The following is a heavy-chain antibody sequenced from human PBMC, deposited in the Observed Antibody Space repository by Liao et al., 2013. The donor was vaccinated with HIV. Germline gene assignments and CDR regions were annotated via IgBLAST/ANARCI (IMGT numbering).Heavy chain of an antibody. Sequence: QVQLQESGPGLVKPSETLSLTCTVSGGSINSYYWSWIRQPPGRDWSGLGSIYYSGSTDYNPSLKSRVTISVDTSRNQFSLKLSSVTAADTGIYYCARARLPGRYYYYYMDVWGKGTTVTVSS. CDR1: GGSINSYY. V-gene: IGHV4-59*01. CDR2: IYYSGST. CDR3: ARARLPGRYYYYYMDV. J-gene: IGHJ6*03. D-gene: IGHD6-25*01.